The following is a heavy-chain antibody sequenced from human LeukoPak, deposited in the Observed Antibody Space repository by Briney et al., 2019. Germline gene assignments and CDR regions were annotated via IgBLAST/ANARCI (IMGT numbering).Heavy chain of an antibody. CDR3: ASRWGSSGWYEGFDI. V-gene: IGHV4-4*01. CDR2: IYHSGST. D-gene: IGHD6-19*01. Sequence: SETLSLTCAVSGGSISGSNWWSWVRQPPGKGLEWIGEIYHSGSTNYNPSLKSRVTISVDKSKNQFSLKLSSVTAADTAMYCCASRWGSSGWYEGFDIWGQGTMVTVSS. J-gene: IGHJ3*02. CDR1: GGSISGSNW.